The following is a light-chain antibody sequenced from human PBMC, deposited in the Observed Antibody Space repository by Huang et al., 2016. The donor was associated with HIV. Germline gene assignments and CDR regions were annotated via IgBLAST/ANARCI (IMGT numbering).Light chain of an antibody. CDR1: QSVGGY. V-gene: IGKV3-11*01. J-gene: IGKJ2*01. CDR3: QQYDNWPPMYT. Sequence: EIVLTQSPATLSLSPGERATLSCRASQSVGGYLAWYQQKPGQAPRLLIYDTSTRATGIPARFSGSGSETDFTLTISSLEPEDFAVYYCQQYDNWPPMYTFGQGTKLEIK. CDR2: DTS.